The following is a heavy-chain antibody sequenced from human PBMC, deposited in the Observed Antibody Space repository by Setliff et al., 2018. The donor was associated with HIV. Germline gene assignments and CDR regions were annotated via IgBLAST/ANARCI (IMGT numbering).Heavy chain of an antibody. Sequence: SETLSLTCSVSGASISSPIYYWGWIRQAPGKGLEWIGNIYYNGNNNYKPSLERRLTISVDTSKNQSSLSLSSVTATDTALYFCAAAEGQGPWYFFDNWGQGTQVTVSS. CDR2: IYYNGNN. CDR3: AAAEGQGPWYFFDN. V-gene: IGHV4-39*01. J-gene: IGHJ4*02. D-gene: IGHD6-13*01. CDR1: GASISSPIYY.